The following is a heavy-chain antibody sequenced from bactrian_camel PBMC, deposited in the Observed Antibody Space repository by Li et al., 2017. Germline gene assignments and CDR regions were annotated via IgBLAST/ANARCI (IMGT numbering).Heavy chain of an antibody. CDR2: IRRDGDE. J-gene: IGHJ6*01. D-gene: IGHD6*01. CDR1: GYTSSRHC. CDR3: GADWYGCDLIFSQAGGY. Sequence: QLVESGGGSVQAGGSLRLSCTHSGYTSSRHCMGWFRQAPGKAREGIAGIRRDGDEYYADSVKGRFTVSRGNADNTLYLQMNSLKTDDSAMYYCGADWYGCDLIFSQAGGYRGQGTQVTVS. V-gene: IGHV3S31*01.